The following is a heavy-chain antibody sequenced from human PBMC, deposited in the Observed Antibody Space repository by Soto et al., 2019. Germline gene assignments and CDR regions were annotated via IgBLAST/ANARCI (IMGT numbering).Heavy chain of an antibody. Sequence: ESVGGLVKPGGSLRLSCVASGFSFNEAWMNWVRQAPGEGLEWVGRIKTSAGGGATDYAAPVRGRFTISRDDSKNALYLHMNSLRTEDTAIYYCTTGSVEGIWGQGTTVTVSS. CDR3: TTGSVEGI. D-gene: IGHD2-15*01. CDR2: IKTSAGGGAT. V-gene: IGHV3-15*07. J-gene: IGHJ6*02. CDR1: GFSFNEAW.